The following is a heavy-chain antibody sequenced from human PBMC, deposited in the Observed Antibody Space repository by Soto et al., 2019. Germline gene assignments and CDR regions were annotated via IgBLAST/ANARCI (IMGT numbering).Heavy chain of an antibody. J-gene: IGHJ3*01. V-gene: IGHV3-53*01. CDR3: ATRPLLTGAP. Sequence: XXSLRLSCAASWFSFNDSAIHWVRQASGKGLQWAXLIYSXRRTPYADYVXXRFPISRXXYKNKLYLQMSSMRAEDTAVYYCATRPLLTGAPWGQGTMVTVSS. CDR1: WFSFNDSA. CDR2: IYSXRRT. D-gene: IGHD3-10*01.